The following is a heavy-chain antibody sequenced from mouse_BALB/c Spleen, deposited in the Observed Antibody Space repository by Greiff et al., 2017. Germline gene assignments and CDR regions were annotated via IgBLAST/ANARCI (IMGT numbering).Heavy chain of an antibody. CDR3: ARSLTGDWYFDV. V-gene: IGHV3-2*02. CDR1: GYSITSDYA. CDR2: ISYSGST. D-gene: IGHD4-1*01. Sequence: EVQGVESGPGLVKPSQSLSLTCTVTGYSITSDYAWNWIRQFPGNKLEWMGYISYSGSTSYNPSLKSRISITRDTSKNQFFLQLNSVTTEDTATYYCARSLTGDWYFDVWGAGTTVTVSS. J-gene: IGHJ1*01.